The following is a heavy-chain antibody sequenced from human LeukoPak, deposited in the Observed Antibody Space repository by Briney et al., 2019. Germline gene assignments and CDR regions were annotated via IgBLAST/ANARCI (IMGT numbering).Heavy chain of an antibody. V-gene: IGHV4-34*01. J-gene: IGHJ4*02. Sequence: SETLSLTCAVYGGSFSGYYWSWIRQPPGKGLEWIGEINHSGSTNYNPSLKSRVTISVDTSKNQFSLKLSSVTVADTAVYHCAREQRGYSGYDSNYWGQGTLVTVSS. CDR3: AREQRGYSGYDSNY. D-gene: IGHD5-12*01. CDR1: GGSFSGYY. CDR2: INHSGST.